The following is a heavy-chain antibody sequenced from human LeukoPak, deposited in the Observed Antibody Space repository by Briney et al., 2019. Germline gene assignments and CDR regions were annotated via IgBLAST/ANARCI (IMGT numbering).Heavy chain of an antibody. D-gene: IGHD6-19*01. CDR1: GFTFSSYA. V-gene: IGHV3-23*01. CDR3: AKRAVAGTGRGFDI. J-gene: IGHJ3*02. CDR2: ISGSGDST. Sequence: PGGSLRLSCAASGFTFSSYAMNWVRQAPGKGLEWVSLISGSGDSTDYADSVKGRFTISRDNPKNTLYLQINSLRADDTAVYYCAKRAVAGTGRGFDIWGQGTLVTVSS.